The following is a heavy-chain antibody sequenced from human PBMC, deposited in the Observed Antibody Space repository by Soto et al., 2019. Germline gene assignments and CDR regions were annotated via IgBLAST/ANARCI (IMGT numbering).Heavy chain of an antibody. V-gene: IGHV3-9*01. CDR2: ISWNSGSI. J-gene: IGHJ4*02. D-gene: IGHD1-26*01. CDR1: GFTFDDYA. CDR3: AKDIGGSYCLDY. Sequence: PWGSLRLSCSASGFTFDDYAMHWFRQAPGKGLEWVSGISWNSGSIGYADSVKGRFTISRDNAKNSLYLQMNSLRAEDTALYYCAKDIGGSYCLDYWGQGTLVTVSS.